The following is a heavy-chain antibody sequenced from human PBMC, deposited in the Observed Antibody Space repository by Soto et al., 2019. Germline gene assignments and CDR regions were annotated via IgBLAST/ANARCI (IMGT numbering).Heavy chain of an antibody. Sequence: QVQLQESGPGLVKPSGTLSLTCAVSSGSISSSNWWSWVRQPPGKGLEWIGEIYHSGSTNYNPSLKSRVTISVDKSKNQFSLKLSSVTAADTAVYYCARDGSRYSGYAQDALDIWGQGTMVTVSS. CDR1: SGSISSSNW. CDR2: IYHSGST. V-gene: IGHV4-4*02. J-gene: IGHJ3*02. D-gene: IGHD5-12*01. CDR3: ARDGSRYSGYAQDALDI.